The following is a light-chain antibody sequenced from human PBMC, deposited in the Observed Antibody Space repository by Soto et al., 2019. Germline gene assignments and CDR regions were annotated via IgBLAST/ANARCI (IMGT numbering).Light chain of an antibody. CDR1: SSDVGRYNL. CDR2: EGS. V-gene: IGLV2-23*01. Sequence: QSALTQPAPVSGSPGQSITISCTGTSSDVGRYNLVSWYQQHPGKAPKLMIYEGSKRPSGVSNRFSGSKSGNTASLTISGLQAEDEADYYCCSYAGSSTVVFGGGTQLTVL. CDR3: CSYAGSSTVV. J-gene: IGLJ2*01.